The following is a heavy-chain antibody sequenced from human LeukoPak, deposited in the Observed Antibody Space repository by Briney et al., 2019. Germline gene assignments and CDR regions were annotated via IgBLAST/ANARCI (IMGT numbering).Heavy chain of an antibody. V-gene: IGHV3-23*01. D-gene: IGHD1-26*01. CDR2: ISGSGGST. J-gene: IGHJ4*02. Sequence: GGSLRLSCAASGFTFSNYWMSWVRQAPGKGLEWVSAISGSGGSTYYADSVKGRFTISRDNSKNTLYLQMNSLRAEDTAVYYCAKDPIIGGRNYEDYWGQGTLVTVSS. CDR1: GFTFSNYW. CDR3: AKDPIIGGRNYEDY.